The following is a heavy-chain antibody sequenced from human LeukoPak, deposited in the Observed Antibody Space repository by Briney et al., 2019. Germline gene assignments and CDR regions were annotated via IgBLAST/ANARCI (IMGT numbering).Heavy chain of an antibody. CDR3: AKDWIYCSSTSCYSAFDY. V-gene: IGHV3-30-3*01. J-gene: IGHJ4*02. D-gene: IGHD2-2*01. CDR1: GFTFSSYA. CDR2: ISYDGSNK. Sequence: PGRSLRLSCAASGFTFSSYAMHWVRQAPGKGLEWVAVISYDGSNKYYADSVKGRFTISRDNSKNTLYLQMNSLRAEDTAVYYCAKDWIYCSSTSCYSAFDYWGQGTLVTVSS.